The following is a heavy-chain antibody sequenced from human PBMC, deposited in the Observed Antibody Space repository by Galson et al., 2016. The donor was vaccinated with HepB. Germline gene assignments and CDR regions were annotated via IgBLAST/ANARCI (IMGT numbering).Heavy chain of an antibody. V-gene: IGHV3-23*01. CDR2: ISGSGGST. D-gene: IGHD3-3*01. CDR1: RFTFSSHA. CDR3: AKEGTIFGVVPYGMDV. Sequence: SLRLSCAASRFTFSSHAMSWVRQAPGKGLEWVSVISGSGGSTYYADSVKGRFTISRDNSKNPLHLQMNSLRAEDTAVYYCAKEGTIFGVVPYGMDVWGQGTKVIVSS. J-gene: IGHJ6*02.